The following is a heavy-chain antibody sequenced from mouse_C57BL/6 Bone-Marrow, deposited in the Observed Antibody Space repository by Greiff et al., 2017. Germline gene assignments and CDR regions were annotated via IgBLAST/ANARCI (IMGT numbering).Heavy chain of an antibody. D-gene: IGHD2-1*01. V-gene: IGHV1-55*01. CDR3: ARFLSYGNYLYAMGY. CDR1: GYTFTSYW. J-gene: IGHJ4*01. Sequence: VQLQQPGAELVKPGASVKMSCKASGYTFTSYWITWVKQRPGQGLEWIGDIYPGSGSTNYNEKFKSKATLTGDTSSSTAYMQLSSLTSEDSAVYYCARFLSYGNYLYAMGYWGQGTSVTVSS. CDR2: IYPGSGST.